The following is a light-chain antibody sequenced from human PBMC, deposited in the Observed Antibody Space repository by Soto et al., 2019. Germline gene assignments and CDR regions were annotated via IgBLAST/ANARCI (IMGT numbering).Light chain of an antibody. V-gene: IGKV2-28*01. Sequence: DIVMTQSPLSLPVTPGEPASISCNSSQSLLQSNGYNYLDWYLQKPGQSPQLLIYFGSYRASGVPDRFSGSGSGTDFTLKIRRVEADDFAIYYCMQAQQTPPTFGQGTKVEIK. J-gene: IGKJ1*01. CDR1: QSLLQSNGYNY. CDR2: FGS. CDR3: MQAQQTPPT.